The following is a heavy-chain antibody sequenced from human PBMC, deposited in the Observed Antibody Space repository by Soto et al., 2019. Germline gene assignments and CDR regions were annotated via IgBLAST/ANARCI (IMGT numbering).Heavy chain of an antibody. CDR3: ARDRGAVVPAAIRGDNWFDP. D-gene: IGHD2-2*01. V-gene: IGHV1-69*08. CDR1: GGTFSSYT. J-gene: IGHJ5*02. CDR2: IIPILGIA. Sequence: QVQLVQSGAEVKKPGSSVKVSCKASGGTFSSYTISWVRQAPGQGLEWMGRIIPILGIANYAQKFQGRVTITADKTASTAYTELSSLRSEDTAVYYCARDRGAVVPAAIRGDNWFDPWGQGTLVTVSS.